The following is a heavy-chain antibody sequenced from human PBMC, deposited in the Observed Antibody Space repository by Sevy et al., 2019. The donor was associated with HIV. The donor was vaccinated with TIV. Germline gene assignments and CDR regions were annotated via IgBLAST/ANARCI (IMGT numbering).Heavy chain of an antibody. V-gene: IGHV3-66*02. CDR3: LSLFWSYRSGWSYFDY. D-gene: IGHD6-19*01. CDR1: GFTVNDKY. CDR2: IFSSGST. J-gene: IGHJ4*02. Sequence: GGSLRLSCAISGFTVNDKYIIWVRQAPGKGLEWVSVIFSSGSTYYADSAKGRFTISRDNSKNTVYLQMNSLRAEDTAVYYGLSLFWSYRSGWSYFDYWGQGTLVTVSS.